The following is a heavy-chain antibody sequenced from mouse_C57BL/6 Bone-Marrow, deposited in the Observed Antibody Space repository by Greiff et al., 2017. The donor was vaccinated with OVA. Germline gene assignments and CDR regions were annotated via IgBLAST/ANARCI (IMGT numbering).Heavy chain of an antibody. V-gene: IGHV1-64*01. CDR3: ARRGYSNYVTFAY. D-gene: IGHD2-5*01. J-gene: IGHJ3*01. Sequence: VQLQQPGAELVKPGASVKLSCKASGYTFTSYWMHWVKQRPGQGLEWIGMIHPNSGSTNYNEKFKSKATLTVDKSSSTAYMQLSSLTSEDSAVYYCARRGYSNYVTFAYWGQGTLVTVSA. CDR1: GYTFTSYW. CDR2: IHPNSGST.